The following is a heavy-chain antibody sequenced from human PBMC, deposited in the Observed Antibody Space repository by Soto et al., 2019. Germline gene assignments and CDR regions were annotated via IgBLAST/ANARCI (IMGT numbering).Heavy chain of an antibody. CDR1: GFTFSSYG. D-gene: IGHD3-22*01. CDR2: ISYDGSNK. Sequence: RRLSCAASGFTFSSYGMHWVRQAPGKGLEWVAVISYDGSNKYYADSVKGRFTISRDNSKNTLYLQMNSLRAEDTAVYYCAKDETMIVVVITDWGQGTLVTVSS. V-gene: IGHV3-30*18. CDR3: AKDETMIVVVITD. J-gene: IGHJ4*02.